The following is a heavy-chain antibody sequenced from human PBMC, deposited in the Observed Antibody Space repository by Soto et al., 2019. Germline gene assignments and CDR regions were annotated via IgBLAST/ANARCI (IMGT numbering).Heavy chain of an antibody. CDR2: IWYDGSDK. J-gene: IGHJ6*02. V-gene: IGHV3-33*01. CDR1: GFTFSSYG. Sequence: LRLSCAASGFTFSSYGMHWVRQAPGKGLEWVVVIWYDGSDKYYADSVKGRFTISRDNSKNTLYLQMNSLRAEDTAVYYCARDLAYYDIWTGYAPYSYYGMDVWGQGTTVTVSS. CDR3: ARDLAYYDIWTGYAPYSYYGMDV. D-gene: IGHD3-9*01.